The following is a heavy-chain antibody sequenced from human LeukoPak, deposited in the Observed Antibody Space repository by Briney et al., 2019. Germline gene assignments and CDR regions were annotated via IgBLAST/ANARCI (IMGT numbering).Heavy chain of an antibody. Sequence: ASVKVPCKVSGYTLTELSMHWVRQAPGKGLEWMGGFDPEDGETIYAQKFQGRVTMTEDTSTDTAYMELSSLRSEDTAVYYCARDRDYYDSSGYYWYRAFDIWGQGTMVTVSS. D-gene: IGHD3-22*01. CDR2: FDPEDGET. V-gene: IGHV1-24*01. CDR3: ARDRDYYDSSGYYWYRAFDI. J-gene: IGHJ3*02. CDR1: GYTLTELS.